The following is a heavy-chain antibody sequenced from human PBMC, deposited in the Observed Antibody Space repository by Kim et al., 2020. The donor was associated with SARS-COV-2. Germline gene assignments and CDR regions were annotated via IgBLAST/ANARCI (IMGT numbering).Heavy chain of an antibody. V-gene: IGHV1-69*04. Sequence: SVKVSCKASGGTFSSYAISWVRQAPGQGLEWMGRIIPILGIANYAQKFQGRVTITADKSTSTAYMELSSLRSEDTAVYYCARESGAAAAHNWFDPWGQGTLVTVSS. CDR3: ARESGAAAAHNWFDP. CDR1: GGTFSSYA. D-gene: IGHD6-13*01. J-gene: IGHJ5*02. CDR2: IIPILGIA.